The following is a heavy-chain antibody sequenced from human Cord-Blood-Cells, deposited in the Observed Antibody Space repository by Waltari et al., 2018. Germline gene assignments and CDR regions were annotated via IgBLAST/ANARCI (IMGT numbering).Heavy chain of an antibody. D-gene: IGHD6-6*01. CDR1: GGSIRSSSYY. CDR2: VYYSGST. Sequence: QLQLQESGPGLGKPSETLSLTCTVSGGSIRSSSYYLGWIRQPPGKGLEWIGSVYYSGSTYDNPSLKIRVTISVDTSKNQFSLKLSSVTAADTAVYYCAREGAARPRAWFDPWGQGTLVTVSS. J-gene: IGHJ5*02. V-gene: IGHV4-39*01. CDR3: AREGAARPRAWFDP.